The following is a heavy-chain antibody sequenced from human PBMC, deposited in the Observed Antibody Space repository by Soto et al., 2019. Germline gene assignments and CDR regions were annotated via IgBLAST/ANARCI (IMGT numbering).Heavy chain of an antibody. V-gene: IGHV1-8*01. CDR1: GYTFTSYD. CDR3: ARRAETDGWNGFGADKYYFDF. D-gene: IGHD1-1*01. CDR2: MNPNTGNS. Sequence: ASVKVSCKASGYTFTSYDIYWVRQATGQGLEWMGWMNPNTGNSGYAQKFQGRVTVTSDTSINTVHMELSSLRSEDTAVYYCARRAETDGWNGFGADKYYFDFWGQGTLVTVSS. J-gene: IGHJ4*02.